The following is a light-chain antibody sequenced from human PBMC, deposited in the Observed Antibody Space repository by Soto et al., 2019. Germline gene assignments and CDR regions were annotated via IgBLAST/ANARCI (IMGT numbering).Light chain of an antibody. CDR2: DVS. CDR1: SSDVGGYNY. Sequence: QSALIQPASVSGSPGQSITISCTGTSSDVGGYNYVSWYQQHPGKAPKLMIYDVSNRPSGVSNRFSGSKSGNTASLTISGLQAEDEADYYCSSYTSSILFGGGTKLTVL. CDR3: SSYTSSIL. V-gene: IGLV2-14*01. J-gene: IGLJ2*01.